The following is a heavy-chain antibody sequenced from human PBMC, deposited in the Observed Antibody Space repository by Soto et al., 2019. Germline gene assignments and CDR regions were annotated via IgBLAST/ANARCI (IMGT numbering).Heavy chain of an antibody. V-gene: IGHV4-31*03. Sequence: PSETLSLTCTVSGGSISSGGYYWSWIRQHPGKGLEWIVYIYYSGSTYYNPSLKSRVTISVDTSKNQFSLKLSSVTAADTAVYYCARERYQLRNWFDPWGQGTLVTVSS. D-gene: IGHD2-2*01. CDR1: GGSISSGGYY. CDR3: ARERYQLRNWFDP. CDR2: IYYSGST. J-gene: IGHJ5*02.